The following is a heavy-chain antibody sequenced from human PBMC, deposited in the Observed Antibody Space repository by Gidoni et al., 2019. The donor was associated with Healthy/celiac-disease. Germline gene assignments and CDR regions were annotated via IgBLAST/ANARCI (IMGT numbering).Heavy chain of an antibody. D-gene: IGHD6-6*01. CDR3: ASTSIATLGGCAFDI. Sequence: QLQLQESGPGLVKPSETLSLPCTVSGGSISSSSYYWGWIRQPPGKGLEWIGSIYYSGSTYYNPSLKSRVTISVDTSKNQFSLKLSSVTAADTAVYYCASTSIATLGGCAFDIWGQGTMVTVSS. CDR2: IYYSGST. V-gene: IGHV4-39*01. J-gene: IGHJ3*02. CDR1: GGSISSSSYY.